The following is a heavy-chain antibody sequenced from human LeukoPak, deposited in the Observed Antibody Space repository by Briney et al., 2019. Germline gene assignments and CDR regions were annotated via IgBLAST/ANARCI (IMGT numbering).Heavy chain of an antibody. Sequence: WASVKVSCKASGYTFTSYDINWVRQATGQGLEWMGWINPNSGGTNYAQKFQGGVTMTRDTSISTAYMELSRLRSDDTAVYYCARDAQWGSGRFDAFDIWGQGTMVTVSS. CDR2: INPNSGGT. J-gene: IGHJ3*02. D-gene: IGHD7-27*01. CDR1: GYTFTSYD. V-gene: IGHV1-2*02. CDR3: ARDAQWGSGRFDAFDI.